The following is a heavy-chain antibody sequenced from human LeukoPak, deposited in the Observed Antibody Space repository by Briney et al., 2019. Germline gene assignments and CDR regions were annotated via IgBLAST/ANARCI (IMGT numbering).Heavy chain of an antibody. D-gene: IGHD3-22*01. Sequence: PSETLSLTCTVSGGSISSYYWSWIRQPPGKGLEWIAYIYYSGSTNYNPSLKSRVTISVDTSKNQFSLKLSSVTAADTAVYYCARDGHRMYYYDTSAYRFDYWGQGTLVTVSS. CDR3: ARDGHRMYYYDTSAYRFDY. CDR1: GGSISSYY. CDR2: IYYSGST. V-gene: IGHV4-59*12. J-gene: IGHJ4*02.